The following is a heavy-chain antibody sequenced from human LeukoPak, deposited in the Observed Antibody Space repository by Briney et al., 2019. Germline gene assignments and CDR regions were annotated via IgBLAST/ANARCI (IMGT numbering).Heavy chain of an antibody. CDR3: ATFGSIVVVTAPSEPSFDI. D-gene: IGHD2-21*02. V-gene: IGHV4-39*01. J-gene: IGHJ3*02. CDR1: GGSISSSSYY. Sequence: PSETLSLTCTVSGGSISSSSYYWGWIRQPPGKGLEWIGSIYYSGSTYYNPSLKSRVTISVDTSKNQFSLKLSSVTAADTAVYYCATFGSIVVVTAPSEPSFDIWGQGTMVTVSS. CDR2: IYYSGST.